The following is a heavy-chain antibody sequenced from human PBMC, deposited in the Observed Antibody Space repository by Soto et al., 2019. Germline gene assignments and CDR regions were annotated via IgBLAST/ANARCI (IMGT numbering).Heavy chain of an antibody. V-gene: IGHV4-30-2*01. D-gene: IGHD3-10*01. J-gene: IGHJ4*02. CDR3: ASKHMVRGVIDY. CDR1: GGSISSGGYS. CDR2: IYHSGST. Sequence: PSETLSLTCAVSGGSISSGGYSWSWIRQPPGKGLEWIGYIYHSGSTYYNPSLKSRVTISVDRSKNQFSLKLSSVTAADTAVYYCASKHMVRGVIDYWGQGTLFTVSS.